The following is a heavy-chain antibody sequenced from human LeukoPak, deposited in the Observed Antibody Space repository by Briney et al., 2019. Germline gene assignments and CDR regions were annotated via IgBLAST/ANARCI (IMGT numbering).Heavy chain of an antibody. J-gene: IGHJ4*02. V-gene: IGHV3-43*02. D-gene: IGHD3-16*01. CDR1: GFTFDDYA. CDR3: AKDIGAIEGLNFDY. CDR2: ISGDGGST. Sequence: GGSLRLSCAASGFTFDDYAMHWVRQAPGKGLEWVSLISGDGGSTYYADSVKGRFTISRDNSKNSLCLQMNSLRTEDTALYYCAKDIGAIEGLNFDYWGQGTLVTVSS.